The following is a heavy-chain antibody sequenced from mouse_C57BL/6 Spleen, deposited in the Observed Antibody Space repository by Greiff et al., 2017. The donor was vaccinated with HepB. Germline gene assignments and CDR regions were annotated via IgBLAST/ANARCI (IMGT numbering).Heavy chain of an antibody. Sequence: EVQLQQSGPELVKPGASVKISCKASGYTFTDYYMNWVKQSHGKSLEWIGDINPNNGGTSYNQKFKGKATLTVDKSSSTAYMELRSLTSEDSAVYYCARSGIYDGYYPDYWGQGTTLTVSS. CDR1: GYTFTDYY. V-gene: IGHV1-26*01. J-gene: IGHJ2*01. CDR3: ARSGIYDGYYPDY. CDR2: INPNNGGT. D-gene: IGHD2-3*01.